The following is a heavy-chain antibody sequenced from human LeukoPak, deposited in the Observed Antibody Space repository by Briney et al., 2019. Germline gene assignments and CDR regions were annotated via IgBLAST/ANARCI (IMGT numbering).Heavy chain of an antibody. CDR2: IRYDGSNK. V-gene: IGHV3-30*02. Sequence: GGSLRLSCAASGFTFSSYGMHWVRQAPGKGLEWVAFIRYDGSNKYYADSVKGRFTISRDNSKNTLYLQMNSLRAEDTAVYYCAKDRGVAARLPGYWGQGTLVTVSS. D-gene: IGHD6-6*01. CDR1: GFTFSSYG. J-gene: IGHJ4*02. CDR3: AKDRGVAARLPGY.